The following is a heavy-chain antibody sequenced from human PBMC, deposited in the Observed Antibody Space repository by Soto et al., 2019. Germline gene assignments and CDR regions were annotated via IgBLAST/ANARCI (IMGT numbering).Heavy chain of an antibody. CDR2: ISGSGGST. Sequence: GGSLRLSCAASGFTFSSYAMSWVRQAPGKGLEWVSAISGSGGSTYYADSVKGRFTISRDNSKNTLYLQMNSLRAEDTAVYYCAKGGATVPHYYYYGMDVWGQGTTVTV. D-gene: IGHD4-4*01. V-gene: IGHV3-23*01. CDR3: AKGGATVPHYYYYGMDV. J-gene: IGHJ6*02. CDR1: GFTFSSYA.